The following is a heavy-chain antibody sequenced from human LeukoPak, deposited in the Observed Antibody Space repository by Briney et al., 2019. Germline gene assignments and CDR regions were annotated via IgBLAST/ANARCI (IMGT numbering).Heavy chain of an antibody. D-gene: IGHD6-13*01. J-gene: IGHJ6*02. CDR2: TCYRSKWYN. CDR1: GDSVSSNSAA. Sequence: SQTLSLTCAISGDSVSSNSAAWNWIRQSPSRGLEWLGRTCYRSKWYNDYAVSVKSRITINPDTSKNQFSLQLNSVTPEDTAVYYCARDRRDSSSSNPTHYYYYGMDVWGQGTTVTVSS. CDR3: ARDRRDSSSSNPTHYYYYGMDV. V-gene: IGHV6-1*01.